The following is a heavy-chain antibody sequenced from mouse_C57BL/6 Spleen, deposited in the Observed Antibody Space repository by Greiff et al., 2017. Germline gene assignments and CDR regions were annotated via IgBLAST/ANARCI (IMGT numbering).Heavy chain of an antibody. CDR2: IRSKSNNYAT. D-gene: IGHD1-1*01. Sequence: EVMLVESGGGLVQPKGSLKLSCAASGFSFNTYAMNWVRQAPGKGLEWVARIRSKSNNYATYYADSVKDRFTISGDDSESMLYLQMNNLKTEDTAMYYFVRHPPYYCGSSYEEYYAMDYWGQGTSVTVSS. V-gene: IGHV10-1*01. CDR3: VRHPPYYCGSSYEEYYAMDY. J-gene: IGHJ4*01. CDR1: GFSFNTYA.